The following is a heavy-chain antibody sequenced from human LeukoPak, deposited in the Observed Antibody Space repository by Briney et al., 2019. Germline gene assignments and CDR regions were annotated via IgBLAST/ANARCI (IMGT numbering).Heavy chain of an antibody. CDR2: VSGRDTST. Sequence: GASLRLSCAASGFTFSNYAMSWVRQAPGKGLEWVSAVSGRDTSTYYADSVKGRFTISRDNFKNTLYLQMNSLRAEDTAIYYCAKWGDYDVLTGYYDSDYWGQGTLVTVSS. CDR3: AKWGDYDVLTGYYDSDY. J-gene: IGHJ4*02. CDR1: GFTFSNYA. V-gene: IGHV3-23*01. D-gene: IGHD3-9*01.